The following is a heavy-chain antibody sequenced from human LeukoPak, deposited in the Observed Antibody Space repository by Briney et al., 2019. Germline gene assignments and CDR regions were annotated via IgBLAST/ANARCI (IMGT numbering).Heavy chain of an antibody. D-gene: IGHD3-22*01. CDR2: ISSSSSYI. J-gene: IGHJ4*02. Sequence: GGSLRLSCAASGFTFSSYSMNWVRQAPGKGLEWVSSISSSSSYIYYADSVKGRFTISRDNAKNSLYLQMNSLRAEDTAVYYCARDVATMIVVVSIFDYWGQGTLVTVSS. CDR3: ARDVATMIVVVSIFDY. V-gene: IGHV3-21*01. CDR1: GFTFSSYS.